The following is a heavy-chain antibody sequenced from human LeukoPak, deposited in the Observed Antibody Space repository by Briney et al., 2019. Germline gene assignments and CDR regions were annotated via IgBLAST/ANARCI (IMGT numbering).Heavy chain of an antibody. CDR3: ARDSNSDSSSFDY. V-gene: IGHV1-2*02. CDR1: GYTFTGYY. D-gene: IGHD6-13*01. Sequence: ASVKVSCKASGYTFTGYYMNWVRQAPGQGLQWLGWINPNSGVTNYAQKFQGRVTMTRDTSIGTAYMELSRLRSDDPAVYYCARDSNSDSSSFDYWGQGTLVTVSS. CDR2: INPNSGVT. J-gene: IGHJ4*02.